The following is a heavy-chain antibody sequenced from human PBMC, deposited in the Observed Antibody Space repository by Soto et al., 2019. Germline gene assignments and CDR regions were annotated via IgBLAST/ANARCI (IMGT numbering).Heavy chain of an antibody. Sequence: GGSLRLSCAASGFTFSSYSMNWVRQAPGKGLEWVSSISSSSSYIYYADSVKGRFTISRDNAKNSLYLQMNSLRAEDTAVYYCARDTEVATTYGYYYYYYMDVWGKGTTVTVSS. CDR1: GFTFSSYS. CDR2: ISSSSSYI. CDR3: ARDTEVATTYGYYYYYYMDV. D-gene: IGHD5-12*01. J-gene: IGHJ6*03. V-gene: IGHV3-21*01.